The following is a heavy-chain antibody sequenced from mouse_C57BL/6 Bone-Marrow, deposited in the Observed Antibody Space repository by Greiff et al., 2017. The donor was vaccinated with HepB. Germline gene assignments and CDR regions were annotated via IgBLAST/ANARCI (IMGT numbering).Heavy chain of an antibody. CDR3: ARGDYYYFDY. V-gene: IGHV1-59*01. J-gene: IGHJ2*01. CDR1: GYTFTSYW. CDR2: IDPSDSYT. Sequence: QVQLQQPGAELVRPGTSVKLSCKASGYTFTSYWMHWVKQRPGQGLEWIGVIDPSDSYTNYNQKFKGKATLTVDTSSSTAYMQLSSLTSKDSAVYYCARGDYYYFDYWGKGTTLTVSS. D-gene: IGHD1-1*01.